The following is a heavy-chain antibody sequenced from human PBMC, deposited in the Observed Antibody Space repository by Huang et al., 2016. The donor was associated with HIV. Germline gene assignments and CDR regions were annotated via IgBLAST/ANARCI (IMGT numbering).Heavy chain of an antibody. D-gene: IGHD3-22*01. CDR1: GYTFTDSQ. CDR3: ARDSGYYRYFDY. J-gene: IGHJ4*02. CDR2: INPNTGHT. V-gene: IGHV7-4-1*02. Sequence: QVQLVQSGSELKKPGASVKVSGKVSGYTFTDSQISWVRQAPGQGLEWMGWINPNTGHTTYAQGFTGRFVFSLDTSVSTAYLQISSLKAEDTAVYFCARDSGYYRYFDYWGQGTLVTVSS.